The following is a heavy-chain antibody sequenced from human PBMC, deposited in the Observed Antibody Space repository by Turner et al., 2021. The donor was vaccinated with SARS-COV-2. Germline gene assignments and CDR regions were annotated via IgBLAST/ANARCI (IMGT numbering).Heavy chain of an antibody. D-gene: IGHD5-18*01. J-gene: IGHJ6*02. Sequence: EVQLVESGGGLVQPGGSLRLSCAASGFTFSNYSMNWVRQAPGKGLEWVVYISSSSSTIYYADSVKGRFTISRDNAKNSLYLQMNSLRAEDTAVYYCARERGYSYGPYYYGMDVWGQGTTVTVSS. V-gene: IGHV3-48*01. CDR3: ARERGYSYGPYYYGMDV. CDR2: ISSSSSTI. CDR1: GFTFSNYS.